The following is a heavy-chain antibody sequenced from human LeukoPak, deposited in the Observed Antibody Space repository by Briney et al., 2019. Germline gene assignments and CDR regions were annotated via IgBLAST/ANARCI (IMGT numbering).Heavy chain of an antibody. Sequence: GGSLRLYCAASGFTVSSNYMSWVRQAPGKGLEWVSVIYSSGRTDYADSVKGRFTISRDNFENTLYLQMNSLRGEDAAAYYCARMSVDGYYYYYMDVWGKGTTVTVSS. CDR1: GFTVSSNY. CDR3: ARMSVDGYYYYYMDV. CDR2: IYSSGRT. D-gene: IGHD5-12*01. V-gene: IGHV3-66*02. J-gene: IGHJ6*03.